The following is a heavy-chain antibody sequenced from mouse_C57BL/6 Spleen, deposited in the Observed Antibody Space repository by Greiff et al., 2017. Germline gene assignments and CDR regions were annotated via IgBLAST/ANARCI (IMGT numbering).Heavy chain of an antibody. CDR2: INYDGSST. V-gene: IGHV5-16*01. CDR1: GFTFSDYY. CDR3: ARGGGALAY. J-gene: IGHJ3*01. Sequence: EVKVEESEGGLVQPGSSMKLSCTASGFTFSDYYMAWVRQVPDKGLEWVANINYDGSSTYYLDSLKSRFIISRDNAKNILYLQMSRLKSEDTATYYCARGGGALAYWGQGTLVTVSA.